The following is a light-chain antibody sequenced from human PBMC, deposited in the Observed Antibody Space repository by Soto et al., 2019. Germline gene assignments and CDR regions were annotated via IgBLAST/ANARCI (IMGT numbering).Light chain of an antibody. J-gene: IGKJ1*01. V-gene: IGKV1-39*01. Sequence: DSQMTQSPSSLSASLGDRVSIAFLASQSISSYLNWYQQKPGKAPKLLIYAASSLQSGVPSRFSGSGSGTDFTLTTSSLQPEDFATYYCQQSYSTPPVTFGQGTKVDIK. CDR1: QSISSY. CDR3: QQSYSTPPVT. CDR2: AAS.